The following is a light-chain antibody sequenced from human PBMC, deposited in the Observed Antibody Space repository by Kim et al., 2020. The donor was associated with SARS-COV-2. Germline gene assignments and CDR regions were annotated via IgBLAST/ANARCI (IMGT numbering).Light chain of an antibody. V-gene: IGKV1-9*01. CDR3: QQFHNYPCT. CDR2: EVS. CDR1: QAISTY. J-gene: IGKJ2*02. Sequence: SASVGDTVTITCRASQAISTYLAWYQQDPGKAPKLLIYEVSTLRSGVPSRFSGSRSGSVFTLAISSLQPEDFATYYCQQFHNYPCTFGQGTKLEI.